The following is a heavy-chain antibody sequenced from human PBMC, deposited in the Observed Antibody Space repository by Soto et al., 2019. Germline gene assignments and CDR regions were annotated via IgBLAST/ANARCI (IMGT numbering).Heavy chain of an antibody. V-gene: IGHV4-39*01. CDR2: IYYSGST. Sequence: SETLSLTCTVSGGSISSSSYYWGWIRQPPGKGLEWIGSIYYSGSTYYNPSLKSRVTISEDTSKNQFSLKLSSVTAADTAVYYCARSYYYDSSGYYPFDYWGQGTLVTVSS. D-gene: IGHD3-22*01. CDR1: GGSISSSSYY. CDR3: ARSYYYDSSGYYPFDY. J-gene: IGHJ4*02.